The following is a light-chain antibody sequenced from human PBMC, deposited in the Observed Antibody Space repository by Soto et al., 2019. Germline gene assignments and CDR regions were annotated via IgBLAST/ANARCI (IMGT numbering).Light chain of an antibody. J-gene: IGKJ1*01. V-gene: IGKV1-27*01. CDR3: QKYNSAPWS. CDR2: GAS. CDR1: QGISNN. Sequence: DIQMTQSPSSLSALVGDRVTITCRASQGISNNLAWYQQKPGKVPELLIYGASTLQSGVPSRFSGSGSGTDFTLTISSLQPEDIATYYCQKYNSAPWSFGPGTKVEIK.